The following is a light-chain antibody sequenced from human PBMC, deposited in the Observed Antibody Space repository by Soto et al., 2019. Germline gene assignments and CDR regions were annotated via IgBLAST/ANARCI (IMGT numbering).Light chain of an antibody. V-gene: IGKV3-11*01. Sequence: EIVLTQSPSTLSLSPGERATLSCGASQSVRSYLAWYQQKPGQAPRLLIYDASNRATGIPARFSGSGSGTDFTLTISSLEPEDFAVYYCQQRSNWPPITFGQGTRLEIK. CDR2: DAS. CDR1: QSVRSY. CDR3: QQRSNWPPIT. J-gene: IGKJ5*01.